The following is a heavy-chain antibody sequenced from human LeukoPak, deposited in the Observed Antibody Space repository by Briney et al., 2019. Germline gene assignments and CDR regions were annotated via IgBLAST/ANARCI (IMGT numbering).Heavy chain of an antibody. D-gene: IGHD5-18*01. Sequence: SSETLSLTCAVSGGSISSSNWWSWVRQPPGQGLEWIGEIYHSGSTNYNPSLKSRVTISVDKSKNQFSLKLSSVTAADTAVYYCASLSYGLNNFDYWGQGTLVTVSS. CDR3: ASLSYGLNNFDY. J-gene: IGHJ4*02. CDR1: GGSISSSNW. CDR2: IYHSGST. V-gene: IGHV4-4*02.